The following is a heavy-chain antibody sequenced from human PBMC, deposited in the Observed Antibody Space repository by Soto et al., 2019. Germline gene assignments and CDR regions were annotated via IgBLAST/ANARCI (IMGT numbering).Heavy chain of an antibody. J-gene: IGHJ4*02. D-gene: IGHD3-3*01. Sequence: SETLSLTCTVSGGSISSSSYYWGWIRQPPGKGLEWIGSIYYSGSTYYNPSLKSRVTISVDTSKNQFSLKLSSVTAADTAVYYCARHPSYDFWSGYTFGVDYWGQGTLVTVSS. V-gene: IGHV4-39*01. CDR1: GGSISSSSYY. CDR3: ARHPSYDFWSGYTFGVDY. CDR2: IYYSGST.